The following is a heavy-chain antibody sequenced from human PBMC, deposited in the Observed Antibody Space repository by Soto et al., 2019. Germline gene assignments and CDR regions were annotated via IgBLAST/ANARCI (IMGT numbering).Heavy chain of an antibody. D-gene: IGHD7-27*01. V-gene: IGHV1-69*04. CDR2: IIPILGIA. CDR1: GGTFSIYT. Sequence: SVNVSCKTSGGTFSIYTISWVRQAPRQGLEWMGRIIPILGIANYAQKFQGRVTITADKSTSTAYMELSSLRSEDTAVYYCARDSLGRTGDDSPFDYWGQGTLVTVSS. CDR3: ARDSLGRTGDDSPFDY. J-gene: IGHJ4*02.